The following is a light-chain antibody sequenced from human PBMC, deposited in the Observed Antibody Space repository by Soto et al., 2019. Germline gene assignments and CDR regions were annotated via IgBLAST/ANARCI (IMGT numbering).Light chain of an antibody. CDR3: QQYGYLGT. J-gene: IGKJ1*01. V-gene: IGKV3-20*01. CDR2: GAS. Sequence: EIVMTQSPATLSVSPGERATLSCRASQSVSGSYLAWYQQKPGQAPRLLIYGASSRATGIPDRFSGSGSGTDFTLTISRLEPEDFAVYYCQQYGYLGTFGQGTKVDIK. CDR1: QSVSGSY.